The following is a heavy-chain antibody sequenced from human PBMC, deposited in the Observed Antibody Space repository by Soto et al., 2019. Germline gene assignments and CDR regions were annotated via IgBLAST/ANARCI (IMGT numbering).Heavy chain of an antibody. J-gene: IGHJ4*02. CDR3: LRRQCSLIICVQGW. D-gene: IGHD6-19*01. V-gene: IGHV1-8*01. CDR1: GYSFTSYD. Sequence: QVQLVQPGAEVKKPGASVKVACKASGYSFTSYDINWVRQATGQRLEWMGSMNPNSGNTGYAQTFQGRVTMTRNTPTSTAYIELASLGSEDTGVYDCLRRQCSLIICVQGWWGQGTLLSVSA. CDR2: MNPNSGNT.